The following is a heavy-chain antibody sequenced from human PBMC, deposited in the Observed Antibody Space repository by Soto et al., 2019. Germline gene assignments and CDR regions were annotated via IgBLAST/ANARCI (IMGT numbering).Heavy chain of an antibody. J-gene: IGHJ3*02. CDR1: GYTFNNYT. CDR2: IIPILGIP. D-gene: IGHD5-12*01. Sequence: QVQLVQSGAEVKKPGSSVKVSCTASGYTFNNYTLTWVRQAPGQGLEWLGRIIPILGIPNYAQSFQGRVTITADESTRKVYMELSSLRSEDTAIYYCARAQEPATILVPFNIWGQGKMLTVSS. V-gene: IGHV1-69*02. CDR3: ARAQEPATILVPFNI.